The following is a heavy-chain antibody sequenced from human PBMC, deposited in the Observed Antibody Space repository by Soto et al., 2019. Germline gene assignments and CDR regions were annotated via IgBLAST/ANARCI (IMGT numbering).Heavy chain of an antibody. CDR2: IYYSGST. D-gene: IGHD3-3*01. CDR1: GGSISSYY. J-gene: IGHJ3*02. CDR3: ARDRPGQYYDFWSGEGDAFDI. Sequence: TLSLTCTVSGGSISSYYWSWIRQPPGKGLEWIGYIYYSGSTNYNPSLKSRVTISVDTSKNQFSLKLSSVTAADTAVYYCARDRPGQYYDFWSGEGDAFDIWGQGTMVTVSS. V-gene: IGHV4-59*01.